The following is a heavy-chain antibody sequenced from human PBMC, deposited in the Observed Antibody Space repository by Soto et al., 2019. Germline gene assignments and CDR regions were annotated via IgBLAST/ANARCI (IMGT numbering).Heavy chain of an antibody. V-gene: IGHV3-7*01. CDR2: IKQDGSEK. CDR1: GFTFSSYW. J-gene: IGHJ4*02. Sequence: EVQLVESGGGLVQPGGSLRLSCSASGFTFSSYWMNWVRQAPGKGLEWVATIKQDGSEKDYVDSVKGRFTISRDNAKNSLSLQMNSLRAEDTAVYYCARRDYCDYWGQGTLVTVSS. CDR3: ARRDYCDY.